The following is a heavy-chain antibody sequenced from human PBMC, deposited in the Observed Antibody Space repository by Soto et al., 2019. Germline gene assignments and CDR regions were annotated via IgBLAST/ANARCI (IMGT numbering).Heavy chain of an antibody. CDR1: GYTFTSYA. J-gene: IGHJ6*03. CDR2: INAGNGNT. CDR3: ARDNIVAYYYYMDV. Sequence: GASVKVSCKASGYTFTSYAMHWVRQAPGQRLEWMGWINAGNGNTKYSQKFQGRVTITRDTSASTAYMELSSLRSEDTAVYYRARDNIVAYYYYMDVWGKGTTVTVSS. V-gene: IGHV1-3*01. D-gene: IGHD2-15*01.